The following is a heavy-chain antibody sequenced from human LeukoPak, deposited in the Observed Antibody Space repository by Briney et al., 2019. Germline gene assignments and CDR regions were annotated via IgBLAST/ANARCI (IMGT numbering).Heavy chain of an antibody. Sequence: SETLSLTCTVSGGSICSYYWSWIRQPPGKGLEWIGYIYYSGSTNYNPSLKSRVTISVDTSKNQFSLKLSSVTAADTAVYYCARVGCSGGSCYSDAFDIWGQGTMVTVSS. CDR3: ARVGCSGGSCYSDAFDI. D-gene: IGHD2-15*01. J-gene: IGHJ3*02. V-gene: IGHV4-59*01. CDR2: IYYSGST. CDR1: GGSICSYY.